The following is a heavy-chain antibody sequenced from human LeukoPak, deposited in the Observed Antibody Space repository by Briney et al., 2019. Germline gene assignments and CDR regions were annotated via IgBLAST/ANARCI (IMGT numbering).Heavy chain of an antibody. Sequence: SETLSLTCTVSGGSISNYYWSWIRQPPGKGLEWIGYIYYSGSTSYNPSLKSRVTISVDTSKNQFSLKLNSVTAADTAVYYCARERVVIARYFDYWGQGTLVTVSS. CDR2: IYYSGST. V-gene: IGHV4-59*01. CDR3: ARERVVIARYFDY. J-gene: IGHJ4*02. CDR1: GGSISNYY. D-gene: IGHD2-21*01.